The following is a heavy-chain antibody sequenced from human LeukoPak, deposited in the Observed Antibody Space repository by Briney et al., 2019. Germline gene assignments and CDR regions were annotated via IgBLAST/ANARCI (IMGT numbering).Heavy chain of an antibody. CDR3: ARHSPPYCSGGSCPLQH. Sequence: SVKVSCKASGGTFSSYTISWVRQAPGQGLEWMGRIIPILGIANYAQKFQGRVTITADKSTSTAYMELSSLRSEDTAVYYCARHSPPYCSGGSCPLQHWGQGTLVTVSS. CDR2: IIPILGIA. J-gene: IGHJ1*01. V-gene: IGHV1-69*02. D-gene: IGHD2-15*01. CDR1: GGTFSSYT.